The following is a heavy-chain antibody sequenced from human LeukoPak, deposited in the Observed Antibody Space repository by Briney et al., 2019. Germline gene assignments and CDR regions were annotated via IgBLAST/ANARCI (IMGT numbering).Heavy chain of an antibody. CDR1: GFTFSTYG. D-gene: IGHD3-10*01. CDR2: IPYDGSHK. Sequence: GGSLRLSCAASGFTFSTYGSHWVRQAPGKGLEWVAVIPYDGSHKDYADSVKGRFTISRDDSKNTLYLQMNSLRTEDTAVYYCAHFYGSGSYSFDFWGQGTLVTVSS. CDR3: AHFYGSGSYSFDF. V-gene: IGHV3-30*03. J-gene: IGHJ4*02.